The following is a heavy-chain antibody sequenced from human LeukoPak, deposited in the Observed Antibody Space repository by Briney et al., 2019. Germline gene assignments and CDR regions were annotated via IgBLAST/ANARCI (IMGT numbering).Heavy chain of an antibody. CDR2: IYYSGST. D-gene: IGHD7-27*01. CDR3: ARENVRQLGIGY. V-gene: IGHV4-59*11. CDR1: GGSISSHY. Sequence: SETLSLTCTVSGGSISSHYWSWIRQPPGKGLEWIGYIYYSGSTNYNPSLKSRVTISVDTSKNQFSLKLSSVTAADTAVYYCARENVRQLGIGYWGQGTLVTVSS. J-gene: IGHJ4*02.